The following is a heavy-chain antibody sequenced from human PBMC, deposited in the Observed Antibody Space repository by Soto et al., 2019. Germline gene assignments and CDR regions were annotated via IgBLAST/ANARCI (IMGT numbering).Heavy chain of an antibody. CDR2: ISYDGSNK. CDR3: AKDLSDY. V-gene: IGHV3-30*18. Sequence: GGSLRLSCAASGFTFSSYGMHWVRQAPGKGLEWVAVISYDGSNKYYADSVKGRFTISRDNSKNTLYLQMNSLRAEGTAVYYCAKDLSDYWGQGTLVTVSS. CDR1: GFTFSSYG. J-gene: IGHJ4*02.